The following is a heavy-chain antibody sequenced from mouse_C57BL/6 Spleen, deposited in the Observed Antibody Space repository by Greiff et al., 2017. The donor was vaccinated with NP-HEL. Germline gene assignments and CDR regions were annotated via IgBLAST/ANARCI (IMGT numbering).Heavy chain of an antibody. J-gene: IGHJ4*01. CDR2: ILPGSGST. Sequence: QVQLKESGAELMKPGASVKLSCKATGYTFTGYWIEWVKQRPGHGLEWIGEILPGSGSTNYNEKFKGKATFTADTSSNTAYMQLSSLTTEDSAIYYCARGGYYDYERDYAMDYWGQGTSVTVSS. CDR1: GYTFTGYW. CDR3: ARGGYYDYERDYAMDY. D-gene: IGHD2-4*01. V-gene: IGHV1-9*01.